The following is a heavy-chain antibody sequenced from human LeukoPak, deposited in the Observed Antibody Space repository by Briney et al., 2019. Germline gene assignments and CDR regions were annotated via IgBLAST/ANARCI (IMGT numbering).Heavy chain of an antibody. Sequence: SETLSLTCTVSGGSISTSDRYWGWIRQPPGKGLEWIGSIYYSGITYRNPSLKSRVTISVDTSKNQFSLRLSSVTAADTAVYYCAKGPRTVRFGDRHKGIFDSWGQGTLVTVSS. D-gene: IGHD3-16*01. CDR2: IYYSGIT. J-gene: IGHJ4*02. CDR3: AKGPRTVRFGDRHKGIFDS. CDR1: GGSISTSDRY. V-gene: IGHV4-39*02.